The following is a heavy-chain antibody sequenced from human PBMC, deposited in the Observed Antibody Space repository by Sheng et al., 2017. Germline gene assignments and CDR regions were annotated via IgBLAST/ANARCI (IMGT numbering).Heavy chain of an antibody. J-gene: IGHJ4*02. CDR2: IIPILGIA. D-gene: IGHD7-27*01. Sequence: QVQLVQSGAEVKKPGSSVKVSCKASGGTFSSYAISWVRQAPGQGLEWMGGIIPILGIANYAQKFQGRVTITADKSTSTAYMELSSLRSEDTAVYYCARDPSINWGTYYFDYWGQGTLVTVSS. CDR3: ARDPSINWGTYYFDY. V-gene: IGHV1-69*04. CDR1: GGTFSSYA.